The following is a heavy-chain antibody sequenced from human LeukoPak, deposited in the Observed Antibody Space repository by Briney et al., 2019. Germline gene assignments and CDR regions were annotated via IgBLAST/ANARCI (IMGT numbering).Heavy chain of an antibody. CDR2: IYYSGST. Sequence: SETLSLTCTVSGGSISSYYWSWIRQPPGKGLEWIGYIYYSGSTNYNTSLKSRVTISVDTSKNQFSLKLSSVTAADTAVYYCARDRGSGGSHLYYMDVWGKGTTVTVSS. V-gene: IGHV4-59*01. J-gene: IGHJ6*03. D-gene: IGHD2-15*01. CDR1: GGSISSYY. CDR3: ARDRGSGGSHLYYMDV.